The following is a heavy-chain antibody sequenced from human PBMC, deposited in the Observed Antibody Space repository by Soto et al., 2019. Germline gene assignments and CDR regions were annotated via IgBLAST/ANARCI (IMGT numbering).Heavy chain of an antibody. Sequence: SVKVSCKASGGTFSSYAISWVRQAPGQGLEWMGGIIPIFGTANYAQKFQGRVTITADESTSTAYMELSSLRSEDTAVYYCASWKEPYYYYGMDVWGQGTTVTVSS. D-gene: IGHD1-1*01. CDR3: ASWKEPYYYYGMDV. J-gene: IGHJ6*02. CDR1: GGTFSSYA. V-gene: IGHV1-69*13. CDR2: IIPIFGTA.